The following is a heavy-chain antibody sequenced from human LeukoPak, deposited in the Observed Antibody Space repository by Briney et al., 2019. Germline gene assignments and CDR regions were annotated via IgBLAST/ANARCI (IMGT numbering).Heavy chain of an antibody. CDR2: IYTSGST. CDR1: GGSISSANYY. Sequence: PSQTLSLTCTVSGGSISSANYYWSWIRQPAGKGLEWIGRIYTSGSTNYNPSLKSRVTISVDTSKNQFSLKLSSVTAADTAVYYCAREYSSSPGYFDYWGQGTLVTVSS. V-gene: IGHV4-61*02. D-gene: IGHD6-6*01. J-gene: IGHJ4*02. CDR3: AREYSSSPGYFDY.